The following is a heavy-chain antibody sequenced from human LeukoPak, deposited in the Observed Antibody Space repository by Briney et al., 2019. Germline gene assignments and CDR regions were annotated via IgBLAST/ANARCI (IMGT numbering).Heavy chain of an antibody. V-gene: IGHV3-30*02. J-gene: IGHJ3*02. D-gene: IGHD6-19*01. Sequence: GGSLRLSCAASGFTFSSYGMHWVRQAPGKGLEWVAFIRYDGSNKYYADSVKGRFTISRDNSKNTLYLQMNSLRAEDTAVYYCAKGGAVARKGAFDIWGQGTMVTVSS. CDR1: GFTFSSYG. CDR2: IRYDGSNK. CDR3: AKGGAVARKGAFDI.